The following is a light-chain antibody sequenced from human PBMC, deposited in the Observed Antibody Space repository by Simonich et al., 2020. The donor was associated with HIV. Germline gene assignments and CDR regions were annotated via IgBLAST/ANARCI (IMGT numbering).Light chain of an antibody. Sequence: EIVMTQSPATLSVSPGERATLSCRASQSVSSNLAWYPQKPAQSPRLLIYGASTRATGIPARFSGSGSGTEFTLTISSLQPEDFATYYCQQLKGYPPTFGQGTRVEF. J-gene: IGKJ1*01. CDR1: QSVSSN. CDR3: QQLKGYPPT. CDR2: GAS. V-gene: IGKV3-15*01.